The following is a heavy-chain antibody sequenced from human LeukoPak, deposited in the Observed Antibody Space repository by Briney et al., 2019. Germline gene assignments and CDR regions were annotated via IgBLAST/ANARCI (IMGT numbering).Heavy chain of an antibody. D-gene: IGHD1-14*01. CDR1: GYTFTGYY. J-gene: IGHJ4*02. Sequence: GASVKVSCKASGYTFTGYYIHWVRQAPGQGLEWMGWINPNSGGTNYAQKFQGRVTMTRDTSISTAYMELSRLRSDDMAVYYCARVPTGVVLYDYWGQGTLVTVSS. CDR3: ARVPTGVVLYDY. CDR2: INPNSGGT. V-gene: IGHV1-2*02.